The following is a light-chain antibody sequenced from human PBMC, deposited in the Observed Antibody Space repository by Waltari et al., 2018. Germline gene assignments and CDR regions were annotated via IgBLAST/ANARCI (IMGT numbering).Light chain of an antibody. J-gene: IGKJ3*01. CDR1: QSVSSA. CDR2: DAS. CDR3: QQRSGWFT. Sequence: EIVLPQSPATLSLSPGERATLSCRASQSVSSALAWYQQKPGQSPRLLIYDASNRAAGIPARFSGSGSETDFTLTISSLEPEDFAVYYCQQRSGWFTFGPGTKVDIK. V-gene: IGKV3-11*01.